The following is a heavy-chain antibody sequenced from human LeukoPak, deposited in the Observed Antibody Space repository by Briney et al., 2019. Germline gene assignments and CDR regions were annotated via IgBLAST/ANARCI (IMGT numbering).Heavy chain of an antibody. Sequence: GGSLRLSCAASGFTVSSSYMSWVRQAPGKGLEWVSVIYSGGSTYYADSVKGRFTISRDNSKNTLYLQMNSLRAEDTAVYYCARDSITMVRGVIVYYFDYWGQGTLVTVSS. CDR1: GFTVSSSY. J-gene: IGHJ4*02. D-gene: IGHD3-10*01. CDR2: IYSGGST. V-gene: IGHV3-53*01. CDR3: ARDSITMVRGVIVYYFDY.